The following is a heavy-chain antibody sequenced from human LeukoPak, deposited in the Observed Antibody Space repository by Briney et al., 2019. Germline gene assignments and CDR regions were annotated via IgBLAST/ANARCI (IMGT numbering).Heavy chain of an antibody. CDR3: ARVGIAARPGIIDY. D-gene: IGHD6-6*01. J-gene: IGHJ4*02. V-gene: IGHV4-31*03. CDR2: IYYSGST. Sequence: SETLSLTCTVSGGSISSGGSYWSWIRQHPGKGLEWIGYIYYSGSTYYNPSLKSRVTISVDTSKNQFSLKLSSVTAADTAVYYCARVGIAARPGIIDYWGQGTLVTVSS. CDR1: GGSISSGGSY.